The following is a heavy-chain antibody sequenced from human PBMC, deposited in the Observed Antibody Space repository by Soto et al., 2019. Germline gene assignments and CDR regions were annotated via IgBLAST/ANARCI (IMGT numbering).Heavy chain of an antibody. CDR2: ISSSSSYI. V-gene: IGHV3-21*01. J-gene: IGHJ6*02. D-gene: IGHD2-15*01. Sequence: EVQLVESGGGLVKPGGSLRLSCAASGFTFSSYSMNWVRQAPGKGLEWVSSISSSSSYIYYADSVKGRFTISRDNAKNSLYLQMNSLRAEDTAVYYCARLVVVVAATHPNEYYYYGMDVWGQGTTVTVSS. CDR1: GFTFSSYS. CDR3: ARLVVVVAATHPNEYYYYGMDV.